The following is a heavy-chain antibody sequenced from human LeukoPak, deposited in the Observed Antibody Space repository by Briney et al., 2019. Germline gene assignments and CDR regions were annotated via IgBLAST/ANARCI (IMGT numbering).Heavy chain of an antibody. CDR1: EFTFRNYG. J-gene: IGHJ6*02. Sequence: GRSLRLSCAASEFTFRNYGMYWVRQAPGKGREWVALIWYDGSNQYYTDSAKGRFTISRDNSKNTLFLQMNSLRVEDTAVYYCVRHPGSIPLGGIDVWGQGTTVTVSS. CDR3: VRHPGSIPLGGIDV. V-gene: IGHV3-33*02. D-gene: IGHD1-26*01. CDR2: IWYDGSNQ.